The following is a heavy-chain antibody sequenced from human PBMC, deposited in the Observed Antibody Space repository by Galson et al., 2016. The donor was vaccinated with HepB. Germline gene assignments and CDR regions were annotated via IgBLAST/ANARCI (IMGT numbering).Heavy chain of an antibody. CDR1: GLKFSTYW. Sequence: SLRLSCAVSGLKFSTYWMTWVHQAPGKGLEWVATINPDGNEKAYVDSVKGRFTMSRDNAKDSLHLQMNSLRAEDTGVYYCVTSQGDWGQGTLVTVSS. CDR3: VTSQGD. V-gene: IGHV3-7*03. J-gene: IGHJ4*02. CDR2: INPDGNEK.